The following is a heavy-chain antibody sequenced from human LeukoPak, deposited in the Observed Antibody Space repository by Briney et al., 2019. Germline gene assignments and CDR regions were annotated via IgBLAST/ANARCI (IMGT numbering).Heavy chain of an antibody. Sequence: SETLSLTCTVSGGSISSSSYYWGWIRQPPGKGLEWIGSIYYSGSTYYNPSLKSRVTISVDTSKNQFSLKLSSVTAADTAVYYCARNVLLWFGELLALDYWGQGTLVTVSS. CDR1: GGSISSSSYY. CDR2: IYYSGST. D-gene: IGHD3-10*01. J-gene: IGHJ4*02. V-gene: IGHV4-39*07. CDR3: ARNVLLWFGELLALDY.